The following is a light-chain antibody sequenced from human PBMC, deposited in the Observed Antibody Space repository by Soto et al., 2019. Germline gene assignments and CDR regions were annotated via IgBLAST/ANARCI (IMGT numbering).Light chain of an antibody. CDR1: QSISTL. CDR3: QQYKNFPWT. V-gene: IGKV1-5*01. J-gene: IGKJ1*01. Sequence: DIQMTQSPSTLSASVGDRVTITCRASQSISTLLAWYQQKPGKAPKLLIYSASTLESGVPSRFSGSGSGTEFTLTISSLQPDDFATYYCQQYKNFPWTFGQGTTV. CDR2: SAS.